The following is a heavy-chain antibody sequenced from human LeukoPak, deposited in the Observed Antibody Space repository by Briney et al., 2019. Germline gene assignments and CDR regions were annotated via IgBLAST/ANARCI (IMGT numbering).Heavy chain of an antibody. Sequence: PGGSLRLSCVASGFTFSSYWMSWVRQAPGEGLEWVANIKQDGSEKYYVDSVKGRFTISRDNAKKSLNLQMNSLRVEDTAVYYCAREMGQPLYDYWGQGTLVSVSS. V-gene: IGHV3-7*01. CDR2: IKQDGSEK. D-gene: IGHD2-2*01. J-gene: IGHJ4*02. CDR1: GFTFSSYW. CDR3: AREMGQPLYDY.